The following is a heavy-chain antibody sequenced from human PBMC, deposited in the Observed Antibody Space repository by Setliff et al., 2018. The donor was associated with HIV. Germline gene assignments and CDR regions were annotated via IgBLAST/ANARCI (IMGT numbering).Heavy chain of an antibody. J-gene: IGHJ4*02. Sequence: GGSLRLSCAVSGFTFSSYWMSWVRQTPGKGLEWVANIKQDGGVKHYVDSVRGRFTISRDNAKNSVYLQMNSLRVEDTAVYYCAKDDWSGYYDYWGQGAPVTVSS. CDR1: GFTFSSYW. D-gene: IGHD3-3*01. V-gene: IGHV3-7*01. CDR3: AKDDWSGYYDY. CDR2: IKQDGGVK.